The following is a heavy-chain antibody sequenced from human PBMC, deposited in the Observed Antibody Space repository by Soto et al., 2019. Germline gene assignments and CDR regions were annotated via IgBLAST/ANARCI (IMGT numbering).Heavy chain of an antibody. J-gene: IGHJ6*02. Sequence: SGPTLVNPTETLTLTCTFSGFSLTTPGMCVSWIRQSPGKALEWLALIERDDDDKYYSTSLKTRLTISKDTRKNQVVLTMANMEPADTATYYCARSIRGPRRFNGMDVWGQGTTVTVSS. CDR1: GFSLTTPGMC. V-gene: IGHV2-70*13. D-gene: IGHD1-20*01. CDR2: IERDDDDK. CDR3: ARSIRGPRRFNGMDV.